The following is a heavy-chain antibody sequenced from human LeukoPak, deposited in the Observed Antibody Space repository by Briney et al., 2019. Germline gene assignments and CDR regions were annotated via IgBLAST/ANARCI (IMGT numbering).Heavy chain of an antibody. CDR2: IKQDGSEK. CDR3: ARASRGYVLMDV. CDR1: GFTSSSYW. Sequence: GGSLRLSCAASGFTSSSYWMSWVRQAPGPQLEWVANIKQDGSEKYYVDSVKGRFTISRDNAKNSLYLQMNSLRAEDTAVYYCARASRGYVLMDVWGKGTTVTVSS. V-gene: IGHV3-7*01. D-gene: IGHD2-2*01. J-gene: IGHJ6*03.